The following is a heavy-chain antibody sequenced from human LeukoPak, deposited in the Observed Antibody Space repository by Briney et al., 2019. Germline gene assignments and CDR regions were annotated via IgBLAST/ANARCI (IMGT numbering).Heavy chain of an antibody. CDR3: ARSYSGYDYRTFDY. CDR2: IYYSGST. J-gene: IGHJ4*02. Sequence: SETLSLTCTVSGGSISSYYWSWIRQPPGKGLEWIGYIYYSGSTNYNPSLKSRVTISVDTSKTQSSLKLSSVTAADTAVYYCARSYSGYDYRTFDYWGQGTLVTVSS. V-gene: IGHV4-59*08. D-gene: IGHD5-12*01. CDR1: GGSISSYY.